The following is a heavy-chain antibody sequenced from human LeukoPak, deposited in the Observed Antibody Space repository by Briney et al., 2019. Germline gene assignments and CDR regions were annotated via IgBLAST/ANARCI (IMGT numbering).Heavy chain of an antibody. Sequence: GGSLRPSCAASGFTFSTCSMNWVRQAPGKGLEWVSSISSSRATYYADSVKGRFTISRDNSKNTLYLQMNSLRADDTAVYYCVKEGRIQGFFDYWGQGTLVTVSS. CDR1: GFTFSTCS. V-gene: IGHV3-21*01. CDR3: VKEGRIQGFFDY. CDR2: ISSSRAT. J-gene: IGHJ4*02. D-gene: IGHD5-18*01.